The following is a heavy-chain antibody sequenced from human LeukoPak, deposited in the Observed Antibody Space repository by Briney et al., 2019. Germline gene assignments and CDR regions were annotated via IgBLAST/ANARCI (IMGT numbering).Heavy chain of an antibody. Sequence: GGSLRLSCAASGFTVSNNYMNWVRQAPGKGLEWVSTVYSGGSTYYADSVKGRFTISRHNSKNTLDLQMNSLRAEDTAVYYCARSTPVDTARGYYGMDVWGQGTTVTVSS. D-gene: IGHD5-18*01. V-gene: IGHV3-53*04. J-gene: IGHJ6*02. CDR3: ARSTPVDTARGYYGMDV. CDR1: GFTVSNNY. CDR2: VYSGGST.